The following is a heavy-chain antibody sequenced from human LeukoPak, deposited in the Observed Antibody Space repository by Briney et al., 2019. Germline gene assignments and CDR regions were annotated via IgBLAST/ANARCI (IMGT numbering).Heavy chain of an antibody. CDR2: IYPRDGST. J-gene: IGHJ4*02. CDR1: GYSFTSNY. CDR3: ARDQEGFDY. Sequence: ASVKVSCKASGYSFTSNYIHWVRQAPGQGLEWMGMIYPRDGSTSYAQKFQGRVTVTRDTSTSTVHMELSGLRSEDTAVYYCARDQEGFDYWGRGTLVTVSS. V-gene: IGHV1-46*01.